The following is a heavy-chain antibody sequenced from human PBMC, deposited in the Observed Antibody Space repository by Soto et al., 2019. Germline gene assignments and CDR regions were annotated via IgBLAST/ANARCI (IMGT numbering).Heavy chain of an antibody. Sequence: EVQLVESGGGLVQPGGSLRLSCAASGFTFSDHYMDWVRQAPGKGLEWVGRTRNKANSYTTEYAASVKGRFTISRDDSKNSLYLQMNSLETEDTAVYYCARAPSDSSGYYSVYWGQGTLVTVSS. CDR2: TRNKANSYTT. CDR3: ARAPSDSSGYYSVY. D-gene: IGHD3-22*01. CDR1: GFTFSDHY. V-gene: IGHV3-72*01. J-gene: IGHJ4*02.